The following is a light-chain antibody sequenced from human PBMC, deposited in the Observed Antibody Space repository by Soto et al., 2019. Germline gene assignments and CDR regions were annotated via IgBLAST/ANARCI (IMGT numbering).Light chain of an antibody. Sequence: QSALTQPPSASGSPGQSVTISCTGTSSDVGGYNYVSWYQQHPGKAPKLMIYEVSKRPSGVPDRFSGSKSGNTASLTVSGLQAEDEVDYYCSSYAAGNVIFGGGTKLTVL. CDR2: EVS. J-gene: IGLJ2*01. CDR3: SSYAAGNVI. V-gene: IGLV2-8*01. CDR1: SSDVGGYNY.